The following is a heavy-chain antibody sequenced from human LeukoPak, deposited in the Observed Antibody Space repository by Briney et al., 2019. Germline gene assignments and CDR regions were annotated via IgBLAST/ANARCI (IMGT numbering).Heavy chain of an antibody. CDR1: GVSISSYY. J-gene: IGHJ3*02. V-gene: IGHV4-59*08. CDR2: IYYSGST. CDR3: ARLQLERRDALDI. D-gene: IGHD1-1*01. Sequence: PSETLSLTCTVSGVSISSYYWSWIRQPPGKGLEWIGYIYYSGSTNYNPSLKSRVTISVDTSKNQFSLKLSSVTAADTAVYYCARLQLERRDALDIWGQGTMVTVSS.